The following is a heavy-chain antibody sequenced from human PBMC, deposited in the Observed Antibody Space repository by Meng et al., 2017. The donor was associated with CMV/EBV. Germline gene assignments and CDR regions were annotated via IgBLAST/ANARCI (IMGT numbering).Heavy chain of an antibody. J-gene: IGHJ4*02. V-gene: IGHV2-5*02. D-gene: IGHD6-13*01. CDR2: IYWDDDK. Sequence: HITLKGPGPTRAKPTRTLTRTCTFSGFSTSTSGVGVGWIRQPPGKALELLALIYWDDDKRYSPSLKSRLTITKDTSKNHVVLTMTNMDPVDTATYYCARIAAAGRFDYWGQGTLVTVSS. CDR1: GFSTSTSGVG. CDR3: ARIAAAGRFDY.